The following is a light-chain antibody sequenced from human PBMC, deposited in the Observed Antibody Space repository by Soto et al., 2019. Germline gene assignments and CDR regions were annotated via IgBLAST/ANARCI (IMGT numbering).Light chain of an antibody. Sequence: ERVMTQSPATLSVSPGERATLSRRASQSVRNNLAWYQQKPGQAPRLLIYDASNRATGIPARFSGSGSGTDFTLTISSLEPEDFAVYYCQQRSNWPPKITFGQGTLLAIK. CDR2: DAS. CDR3: QQRSNWPPKIT. CDR1: QSVRNN. J-gene: IGKJ5*01. V-gene: IGKV3-11*01.